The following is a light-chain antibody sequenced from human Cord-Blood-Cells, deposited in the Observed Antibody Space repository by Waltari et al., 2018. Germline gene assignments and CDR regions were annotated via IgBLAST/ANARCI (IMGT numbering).Light chain of an antibody. J-gene: IGLJ1*01. Sequence: QSALTQPPSASGSPGQSVTISCTGPSSDVGGYNYVSWYQQHPGKAPKLMIYEVSKRPSGVPDRCSGSKSGNTASLTVSGLQAEDEADYYCSSYAGSNNYVFGTGTKVTVL. V-gene: IGLV2-8*01. CDR2: EVS. CDR1: SSDVGGYNY. CDR3: SSYAGSNNYV.